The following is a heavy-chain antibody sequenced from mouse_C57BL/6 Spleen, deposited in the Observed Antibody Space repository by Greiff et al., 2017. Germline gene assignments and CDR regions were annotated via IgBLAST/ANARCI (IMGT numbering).Heavy chain of an antibody. V-gene: IGHV1-69*01. D-gene: IGHD2-5*01. CDR2: IDPSDSYT. Sequence: VQLQQPGAELVMPGASVKLSCKASGYTFTSYWMHWVKQRPGQGLEWIGEIDPSDSYTNYNQKFKGKSTLTVDKSSSTAYMQLSSLTSEDNAIYYCARGYSNCVAYWGQGTTLTVSS. J-gene: IGHJ2*01. CDR1: GYTFTSYW. CDR3: ARGYSNCVAY.